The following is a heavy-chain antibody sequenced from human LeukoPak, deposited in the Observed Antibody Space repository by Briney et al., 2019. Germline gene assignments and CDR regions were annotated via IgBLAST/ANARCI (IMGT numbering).Heavy chain of an antibody. J-gene: IGHJ4*02. Sequence: PGGSLRLSCAASGFTFSGHNMNWVRQAPGKGLEWVAVISYDGSNKYYADSVKGRFTITRDNSKNTLYLQMNSLRAEDTAVYYCAIDPSSGYYNWGQGTLVTVSS. CDR3: AIDPSSGYYN. CDR1: GFTFSGHN. D-gene: IGHD3-22*01. V-gene: IGHV3-30*03. CDR2: ISYDGSNK.